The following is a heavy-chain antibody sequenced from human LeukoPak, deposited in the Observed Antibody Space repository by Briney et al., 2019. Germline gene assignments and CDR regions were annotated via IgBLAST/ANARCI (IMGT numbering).Heavy chain of an antibody. Sequence: GGSLRLSCSASGFPFSSYAMHWVRQAPGKGLEYVSAISDSGGSTYYADSVKGGFTISRDNSKNTLYLQMSSLRAEDTAVYFCVRGYSFGPYGMDVWGQGTTVTVSS. V-gene: IGHV3-64D*09. CDR1: GFPFSSYA. CDR2: ISDSGGST. CDR3: VRGYSFGPYGMDV. J-gene: IGHJ6*02. D-gene: IGHD2-15*01.